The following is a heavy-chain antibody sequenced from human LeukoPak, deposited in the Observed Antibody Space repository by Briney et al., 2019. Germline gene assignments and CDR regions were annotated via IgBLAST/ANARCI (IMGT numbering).Heavy chain of an antibody. CDR3: ARYGGNSGFDY. J-gene: IGHJ4*02. CDR1: GASISNYY. D-gene: IGHD4-23*01. V-gene: IGHV4-59*08. Sequence: SETLSLTCTVSGASISNYYWSWIRQPPGKGLEWIGYIYYSGSTNYNPSLKSRVTISVDTSKNQFSLKLSSVTAADTAVYYCARYGGNSGFDYWGQGTLVTVSS. CDR2: IYYSGST.